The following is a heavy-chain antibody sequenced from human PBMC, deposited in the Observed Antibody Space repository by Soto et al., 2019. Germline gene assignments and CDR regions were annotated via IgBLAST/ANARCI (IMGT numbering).Heavy chain of an antibody. Sequence: SETLSLTCTVSGGSISSGDYYWSWIRQPPGKGLEWIGYIYYSGSTYYNPSLKSRVTISVDTSKNQFSLKLSSVTAADTAVYYCARDHDFLTGGPYYYYGMDVWGQGTTVTVSS. CDR2: IYYSGST. J-gene: IGHJ6*02. D-gene: IGHD3-3*01. V-gene: IGHV4-30-4*01. CDR1: GGSISSGDYY. CDR3: ARDHDFLTGGPYYYYGMDV.